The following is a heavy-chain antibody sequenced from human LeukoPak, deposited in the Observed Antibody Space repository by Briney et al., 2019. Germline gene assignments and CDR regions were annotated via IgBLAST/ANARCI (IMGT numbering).Heavy chain of an antibody. D-gene: IGHD1-1*01. CDR1: GYTFTSYD. J-gene: IGHJ4*02. CDR2: MNPNSGNT. Sequence: ASVKVSCKASGYTFTSYDINWVRQATGQGLEWMGWMNPNSGNTGYAQKFQGRVTMTRNTSISTAYMELSSLRSEDTAVYYCARADYTTGTTGFDYWGLGTLVTVSS. V-gene: IGHV1-8*01. CDR3: ARADYTTGTTGFDY.